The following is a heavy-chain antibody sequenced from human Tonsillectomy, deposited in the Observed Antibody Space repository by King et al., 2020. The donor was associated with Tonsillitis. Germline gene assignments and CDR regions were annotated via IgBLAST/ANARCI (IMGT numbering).Heavy chain of an antibody. Sequence: VQLVESGGGLVQPGGSLRLSCVASGFTISGSWMHWARHSPGKGLMWVSRMNMDGSTRTYAESVKGRFTISRDNAKNTLYMEMNRLRDEDTSVYYCVSWSSRHDYYWGQGTLVTVSS. CDR2: MNMDGSTR. J-gene: IGHJ4*01. D-gene: IGHD5-12*01. CDR1: GFTISGSW. CDR3: VSWSSRHDYY. V-gene: IGHV3-74*01.